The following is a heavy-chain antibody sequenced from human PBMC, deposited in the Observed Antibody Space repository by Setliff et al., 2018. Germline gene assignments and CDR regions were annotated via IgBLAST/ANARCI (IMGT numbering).Heavy chain of an antibody. CDR3: ARSLGYSSSSVDY. D-gene: IGHD6-6*01. CDR2: IYYSGST. CDR1: GGSISSHY. V-gene: IGHV4-59*11. J-gene: IGHJ4*02. Sequence: PSETLSLTCTVSGGSISSHYWSWIRQPPGKGLEWIGSIYYSGSTNYNPSLKSRVTISVDTSKNQFSLKLSSVTAADTAVYYCARSLGYSSSSVDYWGQGTLVTVSS.